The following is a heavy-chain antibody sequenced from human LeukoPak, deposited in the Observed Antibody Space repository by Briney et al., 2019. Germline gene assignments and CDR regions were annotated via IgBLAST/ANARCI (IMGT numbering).Heavy chain of an antibody. Sequence: ASVKVSCKASGYTFTGYYMHWVRQAPGQGLEWMGWINPNSGGTNYAQKFQGRVTMTRDTSISTAYMELSRLRSDDTAVYHCARDLDYGDYIYYGMDVWGQGTTVTVSS. J-gene: IGHJ6*02. D-gene: IGHD4-17*01. V-gene: IGHV1-2*02. CDR2: INPNSGGT. CDR1: GYTFTGYY. CDR3: ARDLDYGDYIYYGMDV.